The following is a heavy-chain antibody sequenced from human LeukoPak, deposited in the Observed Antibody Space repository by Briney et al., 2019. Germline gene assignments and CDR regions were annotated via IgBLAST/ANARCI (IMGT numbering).Heavy chain of an antibody. J-gene: IGHJ6*03. D-gene: IGHD2-2*01. Sequence: ASVKVSCKASGYTFTSYGISWVRQAPGQGLEWMGWISAYNGNTNYAQKLQGRVTMTTDTSTSTAYMELRSLRSDDTAVYYCARGLYCSSTSCRYYYYYYMDVWGKGTTVTVSS. CDR2: ISAYNGNT. V-gene: IGHV1-18*01. CDR1: GYTFTSYG. CDR3: ARGLYCSSTSCRYYYYYYMDV.